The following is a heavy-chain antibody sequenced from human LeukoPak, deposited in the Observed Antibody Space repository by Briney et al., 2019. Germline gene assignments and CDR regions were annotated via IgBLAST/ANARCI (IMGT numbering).Heavy chain of an antibody. V-gene: IGHV4-59*01. D-gene: IGHD3-3*01. CDR3: ARSTYYDFWSGPGSFDY. J-gene: IGHJ4*02. CDR1: GGSISSYY. Sequence: SETLSLTCTVSGGSISSYYWSWIRQPPGKGLEWIGYIYYSGSTNYNPSLKSRVTISVDTSKNQFSLKLSSVTAADTAVYYCARSTYYDFWSGPGSFDYWGQGTLVTVSS. CDR2: IYYSGST.